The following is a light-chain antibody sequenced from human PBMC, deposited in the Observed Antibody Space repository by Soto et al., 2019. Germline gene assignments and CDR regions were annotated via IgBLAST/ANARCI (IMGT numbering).Light chain of an antibody. J-gene: IGLJ2*01. Sequence: QSALTQPASGSESPGQSITISCTGTSIDVGGYNYVSWYQHHPGKAPKLMIYGVTNRPSGVSIRFSGSKSGNTASLTISGLQPEDEADYYCTSYIHRRTLVVFGGGTKLTVL. CDR1: SIDVGGYNY. CDR3: TSYIHRRTLVV. CDR2: GVT. V-gene: IGLV2-14*01.